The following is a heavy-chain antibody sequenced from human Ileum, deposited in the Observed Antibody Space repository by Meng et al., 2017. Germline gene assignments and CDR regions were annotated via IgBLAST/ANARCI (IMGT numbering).Heavy chain of an antibody. J-gene: IGHJ4*02. CDR3: VRHGGKYFDY. CDR2: IYLPGSP. V-gene: IGHV4-4*02. D-gene: IGHD2-15*01. CDR1: GAPIRRSFY. Sequence: GPVLVEPSGPRSLHCLCSGAPIRRSFYWRWVRQSPGKGLEWIGQIYLPGSPNYNPSLESRVTISEDKSMNQFSLRLTSVTAADTAIFYCVRHGGKYFDYWGQGILVTVSS.